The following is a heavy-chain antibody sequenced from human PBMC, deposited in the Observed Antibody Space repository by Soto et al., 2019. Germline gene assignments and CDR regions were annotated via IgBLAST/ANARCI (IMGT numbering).Heavy chain of an antibody. J-gene: IGHJ4*02. D-gene: IGHD2-2*01. CDR3: ARAGYCSSTSCPFDY. Sequence: GASVKVSCKASGGTSSSYAISWVRQAPGQGLEWMGGIIPIFGTANYAQKFQGRVTITADESTSTAYMELSSLRSEDTAVYYCARAGYCSSTSCPFDYWGQGTLVTVSS. CDR2: IIPIFGTA. CDR1: GGTSSSYA. V-gene: IGHV1-69*13.